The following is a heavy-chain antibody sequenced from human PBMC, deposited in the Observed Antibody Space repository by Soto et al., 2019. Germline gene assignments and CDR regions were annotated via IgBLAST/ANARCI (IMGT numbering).Heavy chain of an antibody. D-gene: IGHD2-15*01. CDR1: GYTFTSYA. CDR2: INAGNGNT. Sequence: ASVKVSCKASGYTFTSYAMHWVRQAPGQRLEWMGWINAGNGNTKYSQKFQGRVTITRDTSASTAYMELSSLRSEDTAVYYCARVSGYCSGGSCFDYWGQGTLVTVSS. J-gene: IGHJ4*02. V-gene: IGHV1-3*01. CDR3: ARVSGYCSGGSCFDY.